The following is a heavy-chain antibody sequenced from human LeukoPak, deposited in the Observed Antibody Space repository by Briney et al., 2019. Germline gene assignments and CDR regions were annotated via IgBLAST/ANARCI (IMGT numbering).Heavy chain of an antibody. CDR2: IYPGDSDT. V-gene: IGHV5-51*01. D-gene: IGHD3-16*01. Sequence: GESLKISCKGSGYSFTSYWIGWVRQMPGKGLEWMGIIYPGDSDTRYSPSFQGQVTISADKSISTAYLQWSSLKAADTAVYYCARAFHPPDFAFGRAPYYFDLWGQGTLVTVSS. CDR1: GYSFTSYW. CDR3: ARAFHPPDFAFGRAPYYFDL. J-gene: IGHJ4*01.